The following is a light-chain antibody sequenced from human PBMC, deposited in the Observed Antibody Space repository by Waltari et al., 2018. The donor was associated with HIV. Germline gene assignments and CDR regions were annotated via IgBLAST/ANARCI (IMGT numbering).Light chain of an antibody. Sequence: QSAPTQPASVSGSPGQSITISCTGTSSDVGTYHLVSWYQQYPGKAPKVMLYEGTNRPSWVSTRFSGSKSGNTASLTISGLQSDDEADYYCCAHAGSDTYVFGTGTKVSVL. CDR3: CAHAGSDTYV. CDR2: EGT. J-gene: IGLJ1*01. CDR1: SSDVGTYHL. V-gene: IGLV2-23*01.